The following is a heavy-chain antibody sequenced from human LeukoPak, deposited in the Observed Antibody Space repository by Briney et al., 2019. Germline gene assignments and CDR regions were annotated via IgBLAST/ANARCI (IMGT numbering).Heavy chain of an antibody. CDR2: ISGGSSFT. CDR3: ARKNGLDY. Sequence: GGSLRLSCAASGFTFSSYAMSWVRQAPGKGLEWVSYISGGSSFTYYVDSVKGRFTISRDNAKNSLYLQMNSLRAEDTAVYYCARKNGLDYWGQGTLVTVSS. J-gene: IGHJ4*02. CDR1: GFTFSSYA. V-gene: IGHV3-21*01.